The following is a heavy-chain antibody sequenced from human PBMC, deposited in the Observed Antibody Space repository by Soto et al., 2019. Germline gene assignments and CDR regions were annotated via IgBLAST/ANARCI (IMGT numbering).Heavy chain of an antibody. CDR1: GYTFTSYD. CDR2: MNPNSGNT. Sequence: QVQLVQSGAEVKKPGASVKVSCKASGYTFTSYDINWVRQATGQGLEWMGWMNPNSGNTGYAQKFQGRVTMTRNDSRSTAYMELISRRSQDAAVYYCARLMWVRELLWVQGTLVTVSS. V-gene: IGHV1-8*01. CDR3: ARLMWVRELL. J-gene: IGHJ4*02. D-gene: IGHD3-10*01.